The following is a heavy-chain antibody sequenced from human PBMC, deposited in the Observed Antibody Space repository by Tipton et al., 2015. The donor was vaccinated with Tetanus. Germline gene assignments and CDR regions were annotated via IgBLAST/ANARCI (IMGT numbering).Heavy chain of an antibody. V-gene: IGHV4-4*07. CDR2: ISNGNT. CDR3: ARGITDGYNRRLDY. Sequence: GSLRLSCTVSRGPISSYYWSWIRQPAGKGLEWVGHISNGNTDYSTSLKSRVTLSVDLSKNQFSLQLRAVTAADTAVYYCARGITDGYNRRLDYWGQGLRVAVS. CDR1: RGPISSYY. D-gene: IGHD5-24*01. J-gene: IGHJ4*02.